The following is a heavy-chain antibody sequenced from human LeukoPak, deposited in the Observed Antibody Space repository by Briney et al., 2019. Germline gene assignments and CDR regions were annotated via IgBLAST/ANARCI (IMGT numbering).Heavy chain of an antibody. CDR3: ALIPRGIAVPGTDL. CDR1: GASISSSNW. V-gene: IGHV4-4*02. D-gene: IGHD6-19*01. J-gene: IGHJ5*02. Sequence: SSETLSLTRAVSGASISSSNWWSWVRQPPGRGLEWIGEIYHSEGTNYTPSLKSRVTTSIDRSKNQFSLKLSSVTAADTAVYYCALIPRGIAVPGTDLWGQGTLVTVSS. CDR2: IYHSEGT.